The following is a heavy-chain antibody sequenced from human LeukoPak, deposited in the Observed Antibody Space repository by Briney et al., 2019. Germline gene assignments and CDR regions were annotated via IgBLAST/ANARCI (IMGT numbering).Heavy chain of an antibody. Sequence: GESLRLSCPASGFTFSNHWMHWVRPVSGKGLVWVSRINTDGSDTSYADSVEGRFTISRDNARNTLYLQMNSLRPEDTAVYYCARNNWGIDDWGQGTLVTVSS. J-gene: IGHJ4*02. V-gene: IGHV3-74*01. CDR2: INTDGSDT. CDR3: ARNNWGIDD. CDR1: GFTFSNHW. D-gene: IGHD7-27*01.